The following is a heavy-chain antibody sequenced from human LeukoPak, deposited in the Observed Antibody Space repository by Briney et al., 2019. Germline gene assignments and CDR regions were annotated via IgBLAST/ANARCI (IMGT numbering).Heavy chain of an antibody. CDR2: INTDGSSI. Sequence: PGGSLRLSCAASGFTFSSYAMNWVRQAPGKGLEWVSRINTDGSSISYADSVKGRFTISRDNAKNTLYLQMNSLRAEDTAVYYCARAGSVVVHNWFDPWGQGTLVTVSS. J-gene: IGHJ5*02. V-gene: IGHV3-74*01. D-gene: IGHD3-22*01. CDR3: ARAGSVVVHNWFDP. CDR1: GFTFSSYA.